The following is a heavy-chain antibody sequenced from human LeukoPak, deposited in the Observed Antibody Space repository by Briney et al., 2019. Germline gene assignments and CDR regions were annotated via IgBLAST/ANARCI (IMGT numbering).Heavy chain of an antibody. J-gene: IGHJ4*02. CDR2: IYHSGST. CDR3: ARHQRPIDYASGSYYPHFDY. CDR1: GGSISSGGYY. Sequence: SQTLSLTCTVSGGSISSGGYYWSWIRQPPGKGLEWIGYIYHSGSTYYNPSLKSRVTISVDTSKKQFSLKFNSVTAADTAVYYCARHQRPIDYASGSYYPHFDYWGQGTLVTVSS. D-gene: IGHD3-10*01. V-gene: IGHV4-30-2*01.